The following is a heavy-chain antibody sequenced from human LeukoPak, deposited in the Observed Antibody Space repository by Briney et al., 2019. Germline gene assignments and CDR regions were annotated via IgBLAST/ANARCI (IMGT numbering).Heavy chain of an antibody. J-gene: IGHJ4*02. CDR2: ISSSSSTI. CDR3: AREPYGSGSYLFDY. Sequence: GGSLRLSCAASGFTFSSYTMNWVRQAPGKGLEWISYISSSSSTIYYADSVKGRFTISRDNAKNSLYLQMNSLRDEDTAVYYCAREPYGSGSYLFDYWGQGTLVTVSS. V-gene: IGHV3-48*02. D-gene: IGHD3-10*01. CDR1: GFTFSSYT.